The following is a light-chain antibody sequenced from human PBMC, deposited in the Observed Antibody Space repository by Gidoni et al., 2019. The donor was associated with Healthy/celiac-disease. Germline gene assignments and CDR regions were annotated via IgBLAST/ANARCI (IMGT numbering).Light chain of an antibody. CDR2: GAS. J-gene: IGKJ1*01. CDR1: QSVNSN. V-gene: IGKV3-15*01. CDR3: QQYNNWPRT. Sequence: EIVMTQSPATLSVSPGERATLSCRASQSVNSNLAWYQQKPGQAPRLLIYGASTRATGLPARFSGSGSGTYFTLTISSLQSEDFAVYYCQQYNNWPRTFXQXTKVEIK.